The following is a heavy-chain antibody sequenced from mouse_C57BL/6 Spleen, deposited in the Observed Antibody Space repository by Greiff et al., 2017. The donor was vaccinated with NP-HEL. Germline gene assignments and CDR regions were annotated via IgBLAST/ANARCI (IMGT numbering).Heavy chain of an antibody. CDR2: IYPGNSDT. CDR1: GYTFTSYW. V-gene: IGHV1-5*01. Sequence: VQLKQSGTVLARPGASVKMSCKTSGYTFTSYWMHWVKQRPGQGLEWIGAIYPGNSDTSYNQKFKGKAKLTAVTAASTAYLERSSLTNEDSAVYYCTGNYYGSSYRYFDVWGTGTTVTVSS. D-gene: IGHD1-1*01. J-gene: IGHJ1*03. CDR3: TGNYYGSSYRYFDV.